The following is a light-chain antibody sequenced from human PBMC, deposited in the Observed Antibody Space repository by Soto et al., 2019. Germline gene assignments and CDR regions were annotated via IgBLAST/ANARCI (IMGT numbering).Light chain of an antibody. CDR3: SSYTTSSTVE. CDR1: SSDVGGYNY. Sequence: QSVLTQPASVSGSPGQSITISCTGTSSDVGGYNYVSWYQQHPGKAPKLMIYDVSNRPSGVSNRFSGSKSGNTASLTISGLQAEDEAEYYCSSYTTSSTVEFGGGTKLTVL. V-gene: IGLV2-14*01. J-gene: IGLJ2*01. CDR2: DVS.